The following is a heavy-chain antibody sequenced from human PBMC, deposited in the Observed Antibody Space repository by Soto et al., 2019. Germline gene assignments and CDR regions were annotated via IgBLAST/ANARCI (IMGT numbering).Heavy chain of an antibody. CDR2: INPSGGST. CDR1: GYTFTSYY. V-gene: IGHV1-46*03. Sequence: QVQLVQSGAEVKKPGASVKVSCKASGYTFTSYYMHWVRQAPGQGLEWMGIINPSGGSTSYAQKFQCRATMTRDTSTSTLYMELSSLRSEDTAVYYGASKGYSYGYGDYWGQGTLVTVSS. J-gene: IGHJ4*02. D-gene: IGHD5-18*01. CDR3: ASKGYSYGYGDY.